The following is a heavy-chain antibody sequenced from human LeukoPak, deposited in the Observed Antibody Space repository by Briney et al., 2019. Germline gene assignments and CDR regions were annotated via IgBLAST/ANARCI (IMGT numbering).Heavy chain of an antibody. CDR1: GGSFSGYY. V-gene: IGHV4-34*01. J-gene: IGHJ4*02. CDR2: INHSGST. Sequence: SETLSLTCAVYGGSFSGYYWSWIRQPPGKGLEWIGEINHSGSTNYNPSLKSRVTISVDTPKNQFSLNLSSVTAADTAVYYCARQSGSSTWSSDYWGQGTLVTVSS. D-gene: IGHD6-13*01. CDR3: ARQSGSSTWSSDY.